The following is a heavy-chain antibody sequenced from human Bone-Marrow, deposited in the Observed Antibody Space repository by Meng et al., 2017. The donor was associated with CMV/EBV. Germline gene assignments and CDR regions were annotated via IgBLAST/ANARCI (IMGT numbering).Heavy chain of an antibody. CDR1: GFTVSSNF. J-gene: IGHJ6*02. V-gene: IGHV3-7*01. Sequence: GESLKISCSASGFTVSSNFMSWVRQDPGKGLEWVANIKQDGSEKYYVDAVKGRFTISRDNAKNSLYLQMNSLRAEDTAVYYCARDLNYYGSGEEQGGMDVWGQGTTVTVSS. D-gene: IGHD3-10*01. CDR3: ARDLNYYGSGEEQGGMDV. CDR2: IKQDGSEK.